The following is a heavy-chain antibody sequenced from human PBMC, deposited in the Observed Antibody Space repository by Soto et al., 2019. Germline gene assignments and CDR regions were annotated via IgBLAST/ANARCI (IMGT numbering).Heavy chain of an antibody. D-gene: IGHD6-13*01. CDR1: GFTFSSYA. J-gene: IGHJ4*02. Sequence: EVQLLESGGGLVQPGGSLRLSCAASGFTFSSYAMSWVRQAPGKGLEWVSAISGSGGSTYYADSVKGRFTISRDNSKNTLYLQMNSLRAEDTAVYYCAKDSSTNIGRRVGYYFDYWGQGTLVTVSS. V-gene: IGHV3-23*01. CDR2: ISGSGGST. CDR3: AKDSSTNIGRRVGYYFDY.